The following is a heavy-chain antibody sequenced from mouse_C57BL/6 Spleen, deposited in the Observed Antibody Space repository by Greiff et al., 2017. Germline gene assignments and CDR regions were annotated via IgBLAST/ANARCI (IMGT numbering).Heavy chain of an antibody. CDR2: IDPNSGGT. CDR1: GYTFTSYW. Sequence: QVQLQQPGAELVTPGASVKLSCKASGYTFTSYWMHWVKQRPGRGLEWIGRIDPNSGGTKYNEKFKSKATLTVDKPSSTAYMQLSSRTSEDSAVYYGARVYCSKQGYAMDDWGQGTAGTVSA. J-gene: IGHJ4*01. CDR3: ARVYCSKQGYAMDD. D-gene: IGHD2-5*01. V-gene: IGHV1-72*01.